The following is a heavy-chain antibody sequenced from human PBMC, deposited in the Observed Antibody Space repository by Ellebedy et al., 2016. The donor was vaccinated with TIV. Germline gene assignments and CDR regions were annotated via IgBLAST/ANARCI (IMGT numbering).Heavy chain of an antibody. V-gene: IGHV5-51*01. Sequence: GESLKISCKASGYSFTRYWIGWVRQMPGKGLEWMGGIYPGDSNTKYSPSFQGQVTISTDKSISTAYLQWSSLKASDTAMYYCARQDTVDAAMLTYWGQGTLVTVSS. CDR3: ARQDTVDAAMLTY. CDR2: IYPGDSNT. D-gene: IGHD5-18*01. CDR1: GYSFTRYW. J-gene: IGHJ4*02.